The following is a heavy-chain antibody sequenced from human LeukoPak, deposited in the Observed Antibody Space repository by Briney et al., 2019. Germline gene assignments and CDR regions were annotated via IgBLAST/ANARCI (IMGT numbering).Heavy chain of an antibody. D-gene: IGHD2-15*01. Sequence: GGSLRLSCAASGFTFSSYEMNWVHQAPGKGLEWVSYISSSGSTIYYADSVKGRFTISRDNAKNSLYLQMNSLRAEDTAVYYCAREGGTVVVVAANLRRYGMDVWGQGTTVTVSS. CDR3: AREGGTVVVVAANLRRYGMDV. V-gene: IGHV3-48*03. CDR2: ISSSGSTI. J-gene: IGHJ6*02. CDR1: GFTFSSYE.